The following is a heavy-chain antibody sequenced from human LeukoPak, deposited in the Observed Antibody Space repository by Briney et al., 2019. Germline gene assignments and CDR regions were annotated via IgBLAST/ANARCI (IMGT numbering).Heavy chain of an antibody. D-gene: IGHD2-2*01. Sequence: SETLSLTCTVAGGSISSGDYYWSWIRQHPGKGLEWIGYIYSSGSTYYNPSLKSRITMSVDTSKNQFSLKVSSVTAADTAVYYCARIFCSRSTCYNYFDYWAREPWSPSPQ. CDR2: IYSSGST. CDR3: ARIFCSRSTCYNYFDY. CDR1: GGSISSGDYY. J-gene: IGHJ4*02. V-gene: IGHV4-31*03.